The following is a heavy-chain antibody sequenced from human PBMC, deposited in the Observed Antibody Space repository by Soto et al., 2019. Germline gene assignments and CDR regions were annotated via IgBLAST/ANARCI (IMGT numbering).Heavy chain of an antibody. CDR2: IKSETDGGTI. D-gene: IGHD6-19*01. J-gene: IGHJ4*02. V-gene: IGHV3-15*07. Sequence: EVQLVESGGGLVKPGGSLRLSCAGSGFSFSNVWMNWVRQAPGKGLEWVGRIKSETDGGTIDYAAPVKGRFTISRDDSNNTLYLQINSLKTEDTAMYYCTPLALKYNSDWYPLSDWGQGTRVTVSS. CDR3: TPLALKYNSDWYPLSD. CDR1: GFSFSNVW.